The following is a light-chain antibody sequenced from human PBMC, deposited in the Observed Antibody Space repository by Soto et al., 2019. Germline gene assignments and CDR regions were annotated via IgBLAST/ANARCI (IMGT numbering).Light chain of an antibody. CDR2: WAS. CDR3: QQYYSTPQT. CDR1: QGVLYSSNNKNY. V-gene: IGKV4-1*01. Sequence: DIVMTQSLDSLAVSLGERATINCKSSQGVLYSSNNKNYLAWYQQKPGQPPKLLIYWASTREPGVPDRFSGSGSGTDFTLTISSLQAEDVAVYYCQQYYSTPQTFGQGTKVDIK. J-gene: IGKJ1*01.